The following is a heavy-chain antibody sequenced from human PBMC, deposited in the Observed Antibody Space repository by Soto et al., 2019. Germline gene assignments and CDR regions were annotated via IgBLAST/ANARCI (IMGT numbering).Heavy chain of an antibody. V-gene: IGHV3-23*01. D-gene: IGHD3-9*01. Sequence: VGSLRLSCSSSGFTFVNYSITLFRQAPVNGLECVSRISGSVGGTYYADSVKGRFTISRDNSENTLYLHLNSLRVEDTAIYYCARTPHRYDDLTGHGYWGKGALVNVSS. CDR2: ISGSVGGT. CDR3: ARTPHRYDDLTGHGY. CDR1: GFTFVNYS. J-gene: IGHJ4*02.